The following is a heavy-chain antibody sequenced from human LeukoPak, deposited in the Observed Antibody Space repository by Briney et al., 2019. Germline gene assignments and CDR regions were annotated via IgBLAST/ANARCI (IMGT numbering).Heavy chain of an antibody. J-gene: IGHJ4*02. D-gene: IGHD6-19*01. Sequence: SVKVSCKASGGTFSSYAISWVRQAPGQGLEWMGRIIPILGIANYAQKFQGRVTITADKSTSTAYMELSSLRSEDTAVCYCARGFSSGWYDYWGQGTLVTVSS. V-gene: IGHV1-69*04. CDR1: GGTFSSYA. CDR2: IIPILGIA. CDR3: ARGFSSGWYDY.